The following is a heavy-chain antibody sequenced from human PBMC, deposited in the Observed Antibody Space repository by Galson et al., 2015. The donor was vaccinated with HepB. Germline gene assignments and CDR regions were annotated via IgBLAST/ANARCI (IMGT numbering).Heavy chain of an antibody. D-gene: IGHD2-21*02. CDR2: INAGNGNT. CDR3: ARDFSIVVVTAILRY. J-gene: IGHJ4*02. V-gene: IGHV1-3*01. CDR1: GYTFTSYA. Sequence: SVKVSCKASGYTFTSYAMHWVRQAPGQRLEWMGWINAGNGNTKYSQKFQGRVTITRDTSASTAYMELSSLRSEDTAVYYCARDFSIVVVTAILRYWGQGTLVTVSS.